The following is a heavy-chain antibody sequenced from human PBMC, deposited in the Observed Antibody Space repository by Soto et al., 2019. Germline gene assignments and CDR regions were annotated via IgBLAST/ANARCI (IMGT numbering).Heavy chain of an antibody. D-gene: IGHD2-21*01. CDR2: IDTSGRTI. J-gene: IGHJ4*02. CDR3: ASKPYCGDECYYNY. Sequence: GGSLRLSCVASGFTFSDYYMSWIRQTPGMGLEWISYIDTSGRTIYYADSVKGRFTISRDNAKNSLSLQMNSLRDEDTAVYYCASKPYCGDECYYNYWGQGTLVTVSS. CDR1: GFTFSDYY. V-gene: IGHV3-11*01.